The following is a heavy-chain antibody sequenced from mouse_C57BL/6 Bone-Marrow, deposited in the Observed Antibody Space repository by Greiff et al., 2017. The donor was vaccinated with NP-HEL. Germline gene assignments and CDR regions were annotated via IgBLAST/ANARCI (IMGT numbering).Heavy chain of an antibody. CDR2: IRSGGSYT. Sequence: EVQGVESGGDLVKPGGSLKLSCAASGFTFSSYGMSWVRQTPDKRLEWVATIRSGGSYTYYPDSVKGRFTISRDNAKNTLYLQMSSLKSEDTAMYYCASPYDYDVAWFAYWGQGTLVTVSA. V-gene: IGHV5-6*01. CDR1: GFTFSSYG. D-gene: IGHD2-4*01. J-gene: IGHJ3*01. CDR3: ASPYDYDVAWFAY.